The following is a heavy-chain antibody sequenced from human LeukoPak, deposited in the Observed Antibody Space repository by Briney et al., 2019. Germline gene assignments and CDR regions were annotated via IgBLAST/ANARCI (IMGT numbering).Heavy chain of an antibody. CDR1: GFTFSSYS. J-gene: IGHJ6*02. CDR3: ARDGYYDSSGYYYYYGMDV. Sequence: GGSLRLSCAASGFTFSSYSMNWVRQAPGKGLEWVSYISSSSSTIYYADSVKGRFTISRDNAKNSLYLQMNSLRAEDTAVYYCARDGYYDSSGYYYYYGMDVWGQGTTVTVSS. CDR2: ISSSSSTI. V-gene: IGHV3-48*04. D-gene: IGHD3-22*01.